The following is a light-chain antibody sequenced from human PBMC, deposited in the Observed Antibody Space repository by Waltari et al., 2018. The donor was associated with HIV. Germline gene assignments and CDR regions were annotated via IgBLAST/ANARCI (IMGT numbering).Light chain of an antibody. V-gene: IGKV1-33*01. J-gene: IGKJ4*01. CDR2: DAV. CDR3: QQSASLTPLT. Sequence: DIKMTQSPSSLSASVADRVTITCQASQDISTNLHWYQQKPGKAPQVLIYDAVNLETVVPSMFSGSGSGTKFIMTINSLQPEDIATYYCQQSASLTPLTFGGGTKVEI. CDR1: QDISTN.